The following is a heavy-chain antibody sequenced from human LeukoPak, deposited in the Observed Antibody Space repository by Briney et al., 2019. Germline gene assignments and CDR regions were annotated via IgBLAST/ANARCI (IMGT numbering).Heavy chain of an antibody. D-gene: IGHD3-10*01. V-gene: IGHV3-23*01. CDR3: ARGISGDTMIRGPERDYYGMDV. Sequence: GGSLRLSCAASGFTFSTYAMNWVRQAPGKGLEWVSLISDSGDNTYYADSVKGRFTISRDNSKNTVSLQMSSLRADDTAVYYCARGISGDTMIRGPERDYYGMDVWGQGTTVTVSS. CDR1: GFTFSTYA. J-gene: IGHJ6*02. CDR2: ISDSGDNT.